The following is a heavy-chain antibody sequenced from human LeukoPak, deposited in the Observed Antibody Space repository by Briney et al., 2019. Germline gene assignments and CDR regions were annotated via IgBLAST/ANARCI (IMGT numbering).Heavy chain of an antibody. D-gene: IGHD3-22*01. J-gene: IGHJ4*02. CDR3: ARDGSGSGSPFDY. Sequence: SETLSLTCTVSGYFISSGYYWAWIRQPPGKGLEWIGSIYHSGTTYYNPSLKGRVTISVDTSKNRFSLKLNSVTAADTAVYYCARDGSGSGSPFDYWGQGTLVTVSS. CDR2: IYHSGTT. CDR1: GYFISSGYY. V-gene: IGHV4-38-2*02.